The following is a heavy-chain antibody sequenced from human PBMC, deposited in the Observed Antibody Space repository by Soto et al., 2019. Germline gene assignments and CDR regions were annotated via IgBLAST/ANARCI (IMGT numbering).Heavy chain of an antibody. J-gene: IGHJ4*02. Sequence: EVQLLESGGGVVQPGKSLKISCATSGFAFSDYPMTWVRQPPGQGLEWVSGISASGEKPYYADSVKGRFTISRDNSKNTLTLQMNSLRVEDTGIYYCAKLEWLEFGGDYWGQGTLVTVSS. CDR3: AKLEWLEFGGDY. CDR2: ISASGEKP. V-gene: IGHV3-23*01. CDR1: GFAFSDYP. D-gene: IGHD6-19*01.